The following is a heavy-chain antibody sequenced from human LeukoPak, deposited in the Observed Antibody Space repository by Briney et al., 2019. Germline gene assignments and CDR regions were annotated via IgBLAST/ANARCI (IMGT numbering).Heavy chain of an antibody. Sequence: GGSLRLSCAASGFTFTNYAMSWVRQAPGKGLEWVSAISGSGGSTYYADSVKGRFTISRDNSKNTLYLQMNSLRAEDTAVYYCAKDERSPNVDTAFLETPNDYWGQGTLVTVSS. CDR3: AKDERSPNVDTAFLETPNDY. D-gene: IGHD5-18*01. CDR1: GFTFTNYA. J-gene: IGHJ4*02. V-gene: IGHV3-23*01. CDR2: ISGSGGST.